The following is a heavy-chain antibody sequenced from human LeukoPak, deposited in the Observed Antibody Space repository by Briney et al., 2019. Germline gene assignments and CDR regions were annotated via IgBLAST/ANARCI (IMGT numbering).Heavy chain of an antibody. J-gene: IGHJ6*02. Sequence: PSETLSLTCTVSGGSISSGDHYWSWIRQPPGKGLEWLGYIYYSGSTYYNPSLKSRVTISVDTSKNQFSLKLSSVTAADTAVYYCARDRGFGESLYYYYGMDVWGQGTTVTVSS. V-gene: IGHV4-30-4*01. CDR3: ARDRGFGESLYYYYGMDV. CDR2: IYYSGST. D-gene: IGHD3-10*01. CDR1: GGSISSGDHY.